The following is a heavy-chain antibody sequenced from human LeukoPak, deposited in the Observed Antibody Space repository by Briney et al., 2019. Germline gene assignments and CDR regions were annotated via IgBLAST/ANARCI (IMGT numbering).Heavy chain of an antibody. CDR1: GFTFSDYW. CDR3: ARDGRFSYGALDI. V-gene: IGHV3-7*01. Sequence: QRGGSLRLSCVASGFTFSDYWMTWVRQAPGKGLECVANIKQDGSEKFYVDSVKGRFTISRDNAKNSLYLQMNSLRAEDTAVYYCARDGRFSYGALDIWGQGTMVTVSS. J-gene: IGHJ3*02. D-gene: IGHD3-3*01. CDR2: IKQDGSEK.